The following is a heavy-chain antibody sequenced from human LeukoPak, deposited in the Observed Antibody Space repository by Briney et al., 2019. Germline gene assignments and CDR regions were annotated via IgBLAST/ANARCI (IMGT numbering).Heavy chain of an antibody. V-gene: IGHV3-53*01. D-gene: IGHD1-14*01. Sequence: GGSLRLSCAASGFTVITNDMTWVRQAPGKGLEWVSVLYSDGNTKYADSVQGRFTISRNNSKNTLYLEMNSLSPDDTAVYYCARGVEPLAANTLAYWGQGTLVTVSS. J-gene: IGHJ4*02. CDR1: GFTVITND. CDR3: ARGVEPLAANTLAY. CDR2: LYSDGNT.